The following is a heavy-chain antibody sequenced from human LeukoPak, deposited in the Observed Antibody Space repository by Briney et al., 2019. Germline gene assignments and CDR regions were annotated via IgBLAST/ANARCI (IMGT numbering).Heavy chain of an antibody. CDR1: GFTFSSYA. D-gene: IGHD6-19*01. V-gene: IGHV3-30-3*01. CDR3: AKIAVAAPLDY. J-gene: IGHJ4*02. CDR2: ISYDGSNK. Sequence: PGGSLRLSCAASGFTFSSYAMHWVRQAPGKGLEWVAVISYDGSNKYYADSVKGRFTISRDNSKNTLYLQMNSLRAEDTAVYYCAKIAVAAPLDYWGQGTLVTVSS.